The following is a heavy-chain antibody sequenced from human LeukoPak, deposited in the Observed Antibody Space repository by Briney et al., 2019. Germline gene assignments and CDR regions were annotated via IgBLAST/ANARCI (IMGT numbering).Heavy chain of an antibody. V-gene: IGHV4-39*01. CDR2: ISYSGST. CDR3: ARHIASIFGVLKP. Sequence: SETLSLTCTVSGASISTSDYYWGWIRQPPGKGLEWIGSISYSGSTYYNPSLKSRVTISVDTSKNQFSLRLSSVTAADTAVYYCARHIASIFGVLKPWGQGTLVTVSS. CDR1: GASISTSDYY. J-gene: IGHJ5*02. D-gene: IGHD3-3*01.